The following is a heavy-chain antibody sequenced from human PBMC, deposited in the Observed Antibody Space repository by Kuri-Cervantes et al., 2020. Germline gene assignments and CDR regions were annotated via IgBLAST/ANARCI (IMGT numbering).Heavy chain of an antibody. J-gene: IGHJ4*02. CDR1: GFTFSSYS. D-gene: IGHD4-23*01. Sequence: GGSLRLSCAASGFTFSSYSMNWVRQAPGKGLEWVSSISSSSSYIYYADSVKGRLTISRDNSKNTLYLQMNSLRDDDTALYYCVRSNSWYFDNWGQGTPVTVSS. CDR2: ISSSSSYI. CDR3: VRSNSWYFDN. V-gene: IGHV3-21*01.